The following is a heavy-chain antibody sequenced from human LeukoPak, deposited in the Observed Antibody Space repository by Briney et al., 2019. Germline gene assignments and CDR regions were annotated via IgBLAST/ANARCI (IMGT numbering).Heavy chain of an antibody. CDR2: ISSNNRYI. CDR3: TTGPRNP. J-gene: IGHJ5*02. V-gene: IGHV3-21*03. CDR1: GFTFSTYS. Sequence: GGSLRLSCAASGFTFSTYSMNWVRQAPGKGLEWVSSISSNNRYIYYADSVKGRFTISRDNAKNSLYLQMNSLRAEDTAVYYCTTGPRNPWGQGTPVTVSS.